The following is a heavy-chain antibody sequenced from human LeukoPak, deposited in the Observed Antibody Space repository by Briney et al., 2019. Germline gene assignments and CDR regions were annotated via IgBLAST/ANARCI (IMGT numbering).Heavy chain of an antibody. V-gene: IGHV3-48*03. CDR1: GFTFSSYE. CDR3: ATSPSFYDSSGYYYDDY. Sequence: GGSLRLSCAASGFTFSSYEMNWVLQAPGKGLEWVSYISSSGSTIYYADSVKGRFTISRDNAENSLYLQMNSLRAEDTAVYYCATSPSFYDSSGYYYDDYWGQGTLVTVSS. J-gene: IGHJ4*02. CDR2: ISSSGSTI. D-gene: IGHD3-22*01.